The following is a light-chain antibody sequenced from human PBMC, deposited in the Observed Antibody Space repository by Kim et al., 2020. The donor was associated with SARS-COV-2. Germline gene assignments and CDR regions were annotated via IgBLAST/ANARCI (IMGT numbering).Light chain of an antibody. V-gene: IGKV3-20*01. Sequence: SARERAPLAGRASQSVSSSYLAGYQQKRGQAPRLLIYGASSRAAGIPDRFSGSGSGTDFTLTISRLEPEDFAVYYCHQYGDSLMHTFGQGTKLEIK. CDR2: GAS. CDR3: HQYGDSLMHT. CDR1: QSVSSSY. J-gene: IGKJ2*01.